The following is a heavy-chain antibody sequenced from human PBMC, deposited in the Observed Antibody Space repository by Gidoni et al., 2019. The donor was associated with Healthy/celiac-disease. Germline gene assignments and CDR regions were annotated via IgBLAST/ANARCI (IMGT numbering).Heavy chain of an antibody. J-gene: IGHJ3*02. CDR3: AHPTSGAFDI. V-gene: IGHV2-5*01. CDR1: GFSLRTSGVG. Sequence: QITLKESGPTLVKPPQTLTLTCTFSGFSLRTSGVGVGWIRQPPGKALEWLALIYWNDDKRYSPSLKSRLTITKDTSKNQVVLTMTNMDPVDTATYYCAHPTSGAFDIWVQGKMVTVSS. D-gene: IGHD3-3*01. CDR2: IYWNDDK.